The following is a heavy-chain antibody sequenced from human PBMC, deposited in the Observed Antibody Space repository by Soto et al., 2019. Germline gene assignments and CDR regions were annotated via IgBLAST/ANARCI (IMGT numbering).Heavy chain of an antibody. V-gene: IGHV3-53*04. CDR1: GFTVSSNY. Sequence: PGGSLILSCAASGFTVSSNYMSWVRQAPGKGLEWVSVIYSGGSTYYADSVKGRFTISRHNSKNTLYLQMNSLRAEDTAVYYCARSGYDGGFLSNYLPINYYYYGMDVWGQGTTVTVSS. CDR3: ARSGYDGGFLSNYLPINYYYYGMDV. CDR2: IYSGGST. D-gene: IGHD4-4*01. J-gene: IGHJ6*02.